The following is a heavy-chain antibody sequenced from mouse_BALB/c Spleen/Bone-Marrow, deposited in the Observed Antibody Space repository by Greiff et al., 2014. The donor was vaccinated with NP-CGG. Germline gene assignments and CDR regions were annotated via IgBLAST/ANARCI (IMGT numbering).Heavy chain of an antibody. J-gene: IGHJ3*01. CDR1: GYTFTSYW. CDR2: INPSTGYT. Sequence: QVQLQQSGAELAKPGASVKMSCKASGYTFTSYWMHWVKQRPGQGLEWIGYINPSTGYTEYNQKFKDKATLTADKSSSTAYVQLSSLTSEDSAVYYCARYHYGYDGFAYWGQGTLVTVSA. V-gene: IGHV1-7*01. D-gene: IGHD2-2*01. CDR3: ARYHYGYDGFAY.